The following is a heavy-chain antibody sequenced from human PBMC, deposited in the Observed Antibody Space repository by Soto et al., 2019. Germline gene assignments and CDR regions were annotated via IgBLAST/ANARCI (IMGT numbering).Heavy chain of an antibody. CDR3: AALCGSAFLLGVVPAATVPTDD. V-gene: IGHV3-74*01. Sequence: EVQLVESGGGLVQPGGSLRLSCAASGFTFSSYWMHWVRQAPGKGLVWVSRLNSDGSSTSYADSVEGRLTISRDNAKNRLYLQMSSRRAEDTAVYYCAALCGSAFLLGVVPAATVPTDDRGQGTLVTVSS. J-gene: IGHJ4*02. CDR1: GFTFSSYW. D-gene: IGHD2-2*01. CDR2: LNSDGSST.